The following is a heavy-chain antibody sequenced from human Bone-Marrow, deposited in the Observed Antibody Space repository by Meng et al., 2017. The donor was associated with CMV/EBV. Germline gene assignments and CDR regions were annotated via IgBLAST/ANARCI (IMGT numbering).Heavy chain of an antibody. V-gene: IGHV4-34*01. J-gene: IGHJ6*02. CDR1: GGSFSGYY. Sequence: SETLSLTCAVYGGSFSGYYWSWIRQPPGKGLEWIGEINHSGSTNYNPSLKSRVTISVDTSKNQFSLKLTSVTAADTAVYYCARDRLTMVRGVISGGYYGLDVWGQGPTVTVSS. D-gene: IGHD3-10*01. CDR2: INHSGST. CDR3: ARDRLTMVRGVISGGYYGLDV.